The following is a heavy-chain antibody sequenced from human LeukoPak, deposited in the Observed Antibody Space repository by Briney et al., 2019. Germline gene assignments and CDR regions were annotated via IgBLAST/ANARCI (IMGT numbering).Heavy chain of an antibody. D-gene: IGHD4-23*01. CDR2: IYSGGST. CDR1: GFTVSSNY. V-gene: IGHV3-53*01. CDR3: ARVNGGNRYFDY. Sequence: AGGSLRLSCAASGFTVSSNYMSWVRQAPGKGLEWGSVIYSGGSTYYADSVKGRFTISRDNSKNTLYLQMNSLRAEDTAVYYCARVNGGNRYFDYWGQGTVVTVSS. J-gene: IGHJ4*02.